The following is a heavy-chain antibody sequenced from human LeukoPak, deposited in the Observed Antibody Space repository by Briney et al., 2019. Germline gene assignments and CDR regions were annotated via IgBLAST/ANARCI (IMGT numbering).Heavy chain of an antibody. CDR2: IIWSGGST. CDR1: GFTFSTYT. CDR3: ATNAGGSGSDGVDWFDP. Sequence: GGSLRLSCVAAGFTFSTYTMNWVRQAPGKGLEWVSGIIWSGGSTVYADSVKGRSTVSRDNAKSSLYLQMNSLRAEDTAVYYCATNAGGSGSDGVDWFDPWGQGTLVTVSS. V-gene: IGHV3-20*04. J-gene: IGHJ5*02. D-gene: IGHD3-10*01.